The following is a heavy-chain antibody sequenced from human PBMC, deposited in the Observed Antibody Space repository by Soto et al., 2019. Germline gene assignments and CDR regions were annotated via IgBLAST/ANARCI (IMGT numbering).Heavy chain of an antibody. Sequence: SETLSLTCTVSGGSISSGGYYWSWIRQHPGKGLEWIGYIFYSGSTYYNPSLRSRVTISVDTSKNQFSLKLSSVTAADTAVYYCARLGGSYAVPHFDYWGQGTLVTVSS. CDR2: IFYSGST. D-gene: IGHD1-26*01. J-gene: IGHJ4*02. CDR1: GGSISSGGYY. V-gene: IGHV4-31*03. CDR3: ARLGGSYAVPHFDY.